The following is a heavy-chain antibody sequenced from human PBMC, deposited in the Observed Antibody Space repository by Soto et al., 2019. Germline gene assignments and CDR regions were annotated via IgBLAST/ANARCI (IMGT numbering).Heavy chain of an antibody. CDR3: ARSRHSGSYFFDY. CDR2: IHNTGSP. D-gene: IGHD1-26*01. CDR1: GGSISSGDYY. J-gene: IGHJ4*02. Sequence: QVQLQESGPGLVKPSQTLSLTCTVSGGSISSGDYYWSWIRQPPGKGLEWIAYIHNTGSPYYNLSLKSRLTISIDTSKHQFSLRLSSVTAADTAVYYCARSRHSGSYFFDYWGQGILVTVSS. V-gene: IGHV4-30-4*01.